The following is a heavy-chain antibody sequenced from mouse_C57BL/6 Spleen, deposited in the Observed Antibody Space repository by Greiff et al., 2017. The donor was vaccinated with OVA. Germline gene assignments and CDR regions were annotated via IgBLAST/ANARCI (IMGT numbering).Heavy chain of an antibody. Sequence: VQLQQSGPELVKPGASVKISCQASGYTFTDYYMNWVKQSHGKSLEWIGDINPNNGGTSYNQKFKGKATLTVDKSSSTAYMELRSLTSGDSAVYYCARGDYGREYYAMDYWGQGTSVTVSS. CDR3: ARGDYGREYYAMDY. J-gene: IGHJ4*01. CDR1: GYTFTDYY. CDR2: INPNNGGT. V-gene: IGHV1-26*01. D-gene: IGHD2-4*01.